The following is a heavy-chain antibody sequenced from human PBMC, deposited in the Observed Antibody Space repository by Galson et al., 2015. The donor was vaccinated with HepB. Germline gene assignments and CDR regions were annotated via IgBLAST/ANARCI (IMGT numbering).Heavy chain of an antibody. Sequence: SVKVSCKVSGYSFSEVSMHWVRQAPGEGLEWLGGFDPEDGEVIYAQRFKGRVTMTEDSSKDTAYMELSSLRSEDTAIYYCTTPANYDTSVHYYFDYWGQGTLVTVSS. CDR3: TTPANYDTSVHYYFDY. CDR2: FDPEDGEV. CDR1: GYSFSEVS. D-gene: IGHD3-22*01. V-gene: IGHV1-24*01. J-gene: IGHJ4*02.